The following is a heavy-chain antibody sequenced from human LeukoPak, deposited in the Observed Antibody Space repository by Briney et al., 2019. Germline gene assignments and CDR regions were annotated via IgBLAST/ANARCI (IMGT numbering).Heavy chain of an antibody. V-gene: IGHV3-30*02. CDR2: IRNDGRNK. D-gene: IGHD6-13*01. CDR3: ARRGISQGYYMDV. CDR1: GFTFSKCG. Sequence: GGSLRLSCAVSGFTFSKCGMHWVRQAPGKGLEWVAFIRNDGRNKYYGDSVKGRFTISRDNYRNTLYLQMNSLRPEDTAVYYCARRGISQGYYMDVWGKGTTVTISS. J-gene: IGHJ6*03.